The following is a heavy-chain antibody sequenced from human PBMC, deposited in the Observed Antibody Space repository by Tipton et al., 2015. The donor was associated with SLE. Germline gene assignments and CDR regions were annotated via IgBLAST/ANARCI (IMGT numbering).Heavy chain of an antibody. Sequence: TLSLTCNVSGGSINTYYWSWIRQPPGKGLEWIGYIHYSGSAYYNPSLKSRLTMSVQRSKNQFSLTVNSVTAADTAVYYCAKEGGYVVRDNYWGQGTLVTVSS. CDR1: GGSINTYY. CDR2: IHYSGSA. J-gene: IGHJ4*02. D-gene: IGHD3-9*01. CDR3: AKEGGYVVRDNY. V-gene: IGHV4-59*01.